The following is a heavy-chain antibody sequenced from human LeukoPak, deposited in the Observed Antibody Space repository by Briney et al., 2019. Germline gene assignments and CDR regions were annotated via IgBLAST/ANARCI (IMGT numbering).Heavy chain of an antibody. CDR2: IHHRGST. CDR1: GASITTGSPY. D-gene: IGHD3-22*01. V-gene: IGHV4-31*03. Sequence: PSETLSLTCTVSGASITTGSPYWIWIRQLPGQGLEFIGYIHHRGSTFYNPSLAPRVTISLDASTDQFSLTLTSVTAADTAVYYCARGTTYYERNGVFDPWGQGTLVTVSS. J-gene: IGHJ5*02. CDR3: ARGTTYYERNGVFDP.